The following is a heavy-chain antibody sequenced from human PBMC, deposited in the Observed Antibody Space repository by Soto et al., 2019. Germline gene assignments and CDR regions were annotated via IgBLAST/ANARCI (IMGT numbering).Heavy chain of an antibody. Sequence: GGSLRLSCAASGFTFSSYAMSWVRQAPGKGLEWVSAISGSGGSTYYADSVKGRFTISRDNSKNTLYLQMNSLRAEDTAVYYCAKIVWDDYIWGSYRPEDAFDIWGQGTMVTVS. CDR1: GFTFSSYA. CDR2: ISGSGGST. J-gene: IGHJ3*02. V-gene: IGHV3-23*01. D-gene: IGHD3-16*02. CDR3: AKIVWDDYIWGSYRPEDAFDI.